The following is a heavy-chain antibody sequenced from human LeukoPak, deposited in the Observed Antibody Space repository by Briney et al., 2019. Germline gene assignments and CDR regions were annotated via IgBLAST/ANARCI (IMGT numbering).Heavy chain of an antibody. Sequence: PGGSLRLSCAASGFTFSIYGMHWVRQAPGKGLEWVAVISYDGSNKYYADSVKGRFTISRDNSKNTLYLQMNSLRAEVTAVYYCAKDRRAAGLDYWGQGTLVTVSS. J-gene: IGHJ4*02. CDR3: AKDRRAAGLDY. V-gene: IGHV3-30*18. CDR2: ISYDGSNK. D-gene: IGHD6-13*01. CDR1: GFTFSIYG.